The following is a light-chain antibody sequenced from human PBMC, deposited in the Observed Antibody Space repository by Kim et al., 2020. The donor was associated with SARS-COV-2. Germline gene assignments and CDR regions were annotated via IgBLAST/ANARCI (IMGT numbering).Light chain of an antibody. CDR3: QSYDSSLSGPKV. V-gene: IGLV1-40*01. CDR1: SSKMGAGYD. CDR2: GNS. Sequence: VTISSTGSSSKMGAGYDVHWYQLLPGTAPKLLIYGNSNRPSGVPDRFSGSKSGSSASLAITGLQAEDEADYYCQSYDSSLSGPKVFGGGTKLTVL. J-gene: IGLJ3*02.